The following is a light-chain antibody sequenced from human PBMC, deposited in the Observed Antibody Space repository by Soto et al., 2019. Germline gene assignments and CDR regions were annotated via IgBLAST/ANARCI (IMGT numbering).Light chain of an antibody. J-gene: IGLJ1*01. V-gene: IGLV2-14*01. CDR2: EVS. CDR1: SSDVGNYKY. Sequence: LTQPASVSGSPGQSITISCTGTSSDVGNYKYVSWYQQHPGKAPKLMIYEVSNRPSGVSNRFSGSKSGNTASLTISGLQAEDETDYYCFSYTSSVTCVFGTGTKVTVL. CDR3: FSYTSSVTCV.